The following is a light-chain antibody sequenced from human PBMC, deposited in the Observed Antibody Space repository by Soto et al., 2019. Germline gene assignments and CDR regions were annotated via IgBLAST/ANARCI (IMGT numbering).Light chain of an antibody. CDR2: DAS. V-gene: IGKV3-11*01. Sequence: EIVLTQSPATLSLSPGERATLSCRASQSVSNSLVWFQQKPGQAPRLLIYDASNRPTDIPARCSGRGAGTDFTLTIRSLEPEDLAVYYCQQRRNWPRTFGQGTKLEIK. J-gene: IGKJ2*01. CDR3: QQRRNWPRT. CDR1: QSVSNS.